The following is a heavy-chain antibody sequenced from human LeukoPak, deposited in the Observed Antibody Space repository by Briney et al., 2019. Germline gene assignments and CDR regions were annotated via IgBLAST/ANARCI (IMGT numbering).Heavy chain of an antibody. J-gene: IGHJ4*02. Sequence: GGSLRLSCAASGFTFDYYWMTWVRQAPGKGLEWLANIKESGSEKYYVDSVKGRFTISRDNAKNSLYLQMNSLRAEDTAVYYCASAGRWELLPLYYFDYWGQGTLVTVSS. V-gene: IGHV3-7*01. CDR1: GFTFDYYW. CDR3: ASAGRWELLPLYYFDY. D-gene: IGHD1-26*01. CDR2: IKESGSEK.